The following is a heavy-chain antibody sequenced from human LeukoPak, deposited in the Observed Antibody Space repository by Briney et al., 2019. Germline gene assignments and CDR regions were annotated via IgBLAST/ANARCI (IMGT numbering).Heavy chain of an antibody. V-gene: IGHV4-34*01. CDR2: INHSGST. D-gene: IGHD6-13*01. J-gene: IGHJ4*02. CDR1: GFTFSSYA. CDR3: ARGRMPGSSRSPYYY. Sequence: AGGSLRLSCAASGFTFSSYAMSWIRQPPGKGLEWIEEINHSGSTNYNPSLKSRVTISVDTSKNQFSLKLSSVTAADTAVYYCARGRMPGSSRSPYYYWGQGTLVTVSS.